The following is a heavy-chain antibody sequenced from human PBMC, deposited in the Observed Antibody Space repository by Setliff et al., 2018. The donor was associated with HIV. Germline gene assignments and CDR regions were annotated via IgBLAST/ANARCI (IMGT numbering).Heavy chain of an antibody. CDR1: GFSFGTYS. J-gene: IGHJ3*01. CDR2: ISGGSDLK. Sequence: GESLKLSCAASGFSFGTYSMNWVRQAPGKGLEWVSYISGGSDLKDYADSVKGRFTISRDNAKNSLSLQMNSLRAEDTAVYYCARDYRWAFDFWGQGTMVTVSS. V-gene: IGHV3-48*01. CDR3: ARDYRWAFDF. D-gene: IGHD2-15*01.